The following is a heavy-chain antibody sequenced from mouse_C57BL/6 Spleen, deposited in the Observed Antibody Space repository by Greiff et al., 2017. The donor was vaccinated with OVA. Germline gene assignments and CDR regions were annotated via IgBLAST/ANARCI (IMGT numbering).Heavy chain of an antibody. J-gene: IGHJ4*01. V-gene: IGHV2-3*01. Sequence: VKLVESGPGLVAPSQSLSITCTVSGFSLTSYGVSWVRQPPGKGLEWLGVICGDGSTNYHSALISRLSISTDNSKSQVFLKLNSLQTDDTATYYCAKYGSSYAMDYWGQGTSVTVSS. CDR1: GFSLTSYG. CDR2: ICGDGST. D-gene: IGHD1-1*01. CDR3: AKYGSSYAMDY.